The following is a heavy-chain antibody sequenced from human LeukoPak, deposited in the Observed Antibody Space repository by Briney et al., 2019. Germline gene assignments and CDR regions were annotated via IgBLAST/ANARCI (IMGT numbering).Heavy chain of an antibody. Sequence: GRSLRLSCAASGFTFSSYGMHWVRRAPGKGLEWVAVIWYDGINKYYADSVKGRFTISRDNSKSTLYLQMNSLRAEDTAVYYCARDGVGSSPTGRAFDNWGQGTLVTVSS. V-gene: IGHV3-33*01. CDR1: GFTFSSYG. J-gene: IGHJ4*02. D-gene: IGHD6-13*01. CDR3: ARDGVGSSPTGRAFDN. CDR2: IWYDGINK.